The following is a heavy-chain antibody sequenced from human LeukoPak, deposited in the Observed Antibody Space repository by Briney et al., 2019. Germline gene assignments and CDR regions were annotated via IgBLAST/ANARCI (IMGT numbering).Heavy chain of an antibody. Sequence: GGSLRLFCAVSGFTFSNYAMSWVRQAPGKGLEWVSAISGSGDSTYYADSVKGRFTISRDNSKNTLYLQVNSLRAEDAAVYYCAKDPPWDCSGTSCYDDWGQGTLVTVSS. CDR2: ISGSGDST. D-gene: IGHD2-2*01. CDR3: AKDPPWDCSGTSCYDD. J-gene: IGHJ4*02. V-gene: IGHV3-23*01. CDR1: GFTFSNYA.